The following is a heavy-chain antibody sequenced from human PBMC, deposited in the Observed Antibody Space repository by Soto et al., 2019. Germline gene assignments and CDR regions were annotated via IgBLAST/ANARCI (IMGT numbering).Heavy chain of an antibody. CDR3: ARGTIVARQHLDY. CDR2: ISIRGGDV. V-gene: IGHV3-30*03. J-gene: IGHJ4*02. D-gene: IGHD6-6*01. CDR1: GFTFXXXA. Sequence: QVQLVESGGGVVQPGKSLRLSCAASGFTFXXXAMHWARQAPGKGLEWVTVISIRGGDVYYAESVRGRFTISRDDSKNTLYLQMDSLRVEDTAVYYCARGTIVARQHLDYWGQGTLVTVSS.